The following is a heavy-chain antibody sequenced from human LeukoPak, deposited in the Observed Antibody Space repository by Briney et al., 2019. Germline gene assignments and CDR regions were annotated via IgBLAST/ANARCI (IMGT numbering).Heavy chain of an antibody. D-gene: IGHD2-15*01. CDR1: GYTFTIYG. Sequence: ASVKVPCKASGYTFTIYGISWMRQAPGQGLEWMGWISAYNGNTNYAQKLQGRVTMTTDTSTSTAYMELRSLRSDDTAVYYCAREPRYCSGGSCSDYWGQGTLVTVSS. V-gene: IGHV1-18*01. J-gene: IGHJ4*02. CDR2: ISAYNGNT. CDR3: AREPRYCSGGSCSDY.